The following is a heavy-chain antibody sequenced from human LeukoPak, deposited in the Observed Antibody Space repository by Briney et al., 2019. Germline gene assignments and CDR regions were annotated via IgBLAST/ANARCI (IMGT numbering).Heavy chain of an antibody. Sequence: SETLSLTYTVSGGSISSYYWSWIRQPPGKGLEWIGFIFYSGTTNYNPSLKSRVTISVDTSKNQFSLKLSSVTAADTAVYYCARGGWNKFDYWGQGTPVTVSS. CDR2: IFYSGTT. D-gene: IGHD3-22*01. CDR1: GGSISSYY. J-gene: IGHJ4*02. CDR3: ARGGWNKFDY. V-gene: IGHV4-59*01.